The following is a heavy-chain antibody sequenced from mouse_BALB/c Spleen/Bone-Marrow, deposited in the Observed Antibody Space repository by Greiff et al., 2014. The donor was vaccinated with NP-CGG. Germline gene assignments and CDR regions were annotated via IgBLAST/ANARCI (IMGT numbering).Heavy chain of an antibody. J-gene: IGHJ4*01. V-gene: IGHV5-17*02. Sequence: EVQLVESGGGLVQPGGSRKLSCAASGITFSSFGMHWVRQAPEKGLEWVAYISSGSSTIYYADTVMGRFTISRDNPKNTLFLQMTSLRSEDTAMYYCARDYGYAMDYWGQGTSVTVSS. CDR2: ISSGSSTI. CDR1: GITFSSFG. CDR3: ARDYGYAMDY. D-gene: IGHD1-1*01.